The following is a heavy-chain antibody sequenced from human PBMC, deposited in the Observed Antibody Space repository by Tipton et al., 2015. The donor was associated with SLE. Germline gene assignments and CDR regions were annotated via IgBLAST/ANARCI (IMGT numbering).Heavy chain of an antibody. D-gene: IGHD2-2*01. CDR2: ISGSGGST. Sequence: SLRLSCATSGFTFSSYAMSWVRQAPGKGLEWVSAISGSGGSTYYADSVKGRFTISRDNSKNTLYLQMNSLRAEDTAVYYCAPMPKGAFDIWGQGTMVTVSS. CDR1: GFTFSSYA. V-gene: IGHV3-23*01. J-gene: IGHJ3*02. CDR3: APMPKGAFDI.